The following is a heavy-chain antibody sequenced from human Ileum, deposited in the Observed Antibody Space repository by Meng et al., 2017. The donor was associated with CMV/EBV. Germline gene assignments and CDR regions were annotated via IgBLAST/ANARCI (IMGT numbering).Heavy chain of an antibody. CDR1: GFNFNNYA. V-gene: IGHV3-23*01. J-gene: IGHJ4*02. D-gene: IGHD3-22*01. CDR3: AKGMYYYDSSGYRLFDS. Sequence: GESLKISCEASGFNFNNYALNWVRQAPGKGLEWVSTISVSGGTTYYADSVRGRFTVSRDNSRRTLYLQMSSLRAEDTALYYCAKGMYYYDSSGYRLFDSWGQGTLVTVSS. CDR2: ISVSGGTT.